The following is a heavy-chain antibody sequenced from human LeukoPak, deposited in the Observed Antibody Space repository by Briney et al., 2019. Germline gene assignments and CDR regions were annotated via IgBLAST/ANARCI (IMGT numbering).Heavy chain of an antibody. Sequence: SETLSLTCTVSGGSISSSSYYWGWIRQPPGKGLEWIGSIYYSGSTYYNPSLKSRVTISVDTSKNQFSLKLSSVTAADTAVYYCARPATPRWGRGAFDIWGQGTMVTVSS. V-gene: IGHV4-39*07. CDR2: IYYSGST. J-gene: IGHJ3*02. CDR1: GGSISSSSYY. D-gene: IGHD4-23*01. CDR3: ARPATPRWGRGAFDI.